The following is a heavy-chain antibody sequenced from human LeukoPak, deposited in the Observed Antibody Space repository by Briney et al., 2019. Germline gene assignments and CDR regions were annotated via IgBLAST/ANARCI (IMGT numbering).Heavy chain of an antibody. CDR3: ARGMTVAANWFDP. D-gene: IGHD6-19*01. CDR1: GFTFSDYY. V-gene: IGHV3-7*05. J-gene: IGHJ5*02. Sequence: GGSLRLSCATSGFTFSDYYMNWIRQAPGKGLEWVANINQNGSVKYYVDSVKGRFTISRDNAKNSIYLQMNSLRAEDTAVYYCARGMTVAANWFDPWGQGTLVTVSS. CDR2: INQNGSVK.